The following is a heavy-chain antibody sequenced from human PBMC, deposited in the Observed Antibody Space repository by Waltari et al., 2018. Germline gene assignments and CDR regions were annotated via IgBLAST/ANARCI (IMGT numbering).Heavy chain of an antibody. J-gene: IGHJ4*02. V-gene: IGHV4-38-2*01. CDR3: ARGAFGASYDY. CDR1: GYSSSSGYN. CDR2: IYHSGGT. Sequence: QVQLQESGPGLVQPSETLSRTCAVSGYSSSSGYNWGWIRQPPGKGLEWIGGIYHSGGTYDNPSRRCRVTIAVDKSKLQFPLKLSSVNAADTDVYYCARGAFGASYDYWGQGTLVTVSS. D-gene: IGHD3-16*01.